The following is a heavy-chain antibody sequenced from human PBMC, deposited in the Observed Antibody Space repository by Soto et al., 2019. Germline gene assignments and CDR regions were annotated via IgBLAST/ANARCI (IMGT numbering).Heavy chain of an antibody. Sequence: SVKVSCKASGGTFSSYAISWVRQAPGQGLEWMGGIIPIFGTANYAQKFQGRVTITADESTSTAYMELSSLRSEDTAVYYCARDIAIVATIGAYDAFDIWGQGTMVTVSS. J-gene: IGHJ3*02. D-gene: IGHD5-12*01. CDR2: IIPIFGTA. CDR1: GGTFSSYA. CDR3: ARDIAIVATIGAYDAFDI. V-gene: IGHV1-69*13.